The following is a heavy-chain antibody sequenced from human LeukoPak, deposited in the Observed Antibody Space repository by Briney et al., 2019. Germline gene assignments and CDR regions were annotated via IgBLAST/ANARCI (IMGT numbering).Heavy chain of an antibody. V-gene: IGHV1-46*01. CDR2: ISPSGGST. CDR1: GYTFTSNY. D-gene: IGHD2-15*01. J-gene: IGHJ6*03. CDR3: ARGVVAATFYNYMDV. Sequence: ASVKVSCKAFGYTFTSNYMHWVRQAPGQGPEWMGVISPSGGSTTYAQKFQGRVTLTRDMSTSTDYLELSSLRSEDTAVYYCARGVVAATFYNYMDVWGKGTTVTVSS.